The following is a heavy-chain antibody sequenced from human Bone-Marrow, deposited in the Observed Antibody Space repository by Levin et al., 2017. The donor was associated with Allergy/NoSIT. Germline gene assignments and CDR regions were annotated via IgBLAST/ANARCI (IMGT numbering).Heavy chain of an antibody. CDR1: GYTFTSYY. V-gene: IGHV1-46*01. CDR3: ARDLSGGLPDAFDM. J-gene: IGHJ3*02. D-gene: IGHD1-1*01. CDR2: MNPRGGST. Sequence: GGSLRLSCKASGYTFTSYYLHWVRQAPGQGLEWMGIMNPRGGSTTYAQKFQGRVTMTRDTSTSTVYMELSSLRSEDTAVYYCARDLSGGLPDAFDMWGQGTIVSVSS.